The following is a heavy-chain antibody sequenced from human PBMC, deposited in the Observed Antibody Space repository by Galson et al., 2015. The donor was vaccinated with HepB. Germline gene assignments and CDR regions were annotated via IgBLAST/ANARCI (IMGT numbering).Heavy chain of an antibody. CDR2: ISGSGGST. CDR3: AKEEGPSYYFDY. V-gene: IGHV3-23*01. Sequence: SLRLSCAASGFTFSSYAMSWVRQAPGKGLERVSDISGSGGSTYYADSVKGRFTISRDDSRNMVFLQMNSLRTEDTAVYYCAKEEGPSYYFDYWGQGTLVTVSS. CDR1: GFTFSSYA. J-gene: IGHJ4*02.